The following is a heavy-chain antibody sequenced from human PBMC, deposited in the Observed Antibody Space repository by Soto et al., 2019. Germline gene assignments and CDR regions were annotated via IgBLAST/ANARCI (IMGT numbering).Heavy chain of an antibody. J-gene: IGHJ4*02. CDR3: ARLAHWLRSQRLQFDS. CDR2: IIPLLDTP. CDR1: GGTFSSYT. D-gene: IGHD5-12*01. Sequence: QGQLVQSGAEVKKPGSSVKISCKASGGTFSSYTFSWVRQAPGQGLEWMGGIIPLLDTPNYAQKFQGRVTITADKSTSTADMELSSLRSEDTAVYYCARLAHWLRSQRLQFDSGGPGTLVTVSS. V-gene: IGHV1-69*06.